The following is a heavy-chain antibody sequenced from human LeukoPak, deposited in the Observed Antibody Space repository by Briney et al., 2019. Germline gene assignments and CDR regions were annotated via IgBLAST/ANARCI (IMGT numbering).Heavy chain of an antibody. CDR3: AKDPTHYRVWDDYDSTVLSY. Sequence: PGGSLRLSCAASGFTFSSYGMHWVRQAPGKGLEWAAFIRYDGSNKYYAGSVKGRFTISRDNSKNTLYLQMNSLRAADTAVYYCAKDPTHYRVWDDYDSTVLSYWGQGTLVTVSS. V-gene: IGHV3-30*02. CDR2: IRYDGSNK. D-gene: IGHD3-22*01. J-gene: IGHJ4*02. CDR1: GFTFSSYG.